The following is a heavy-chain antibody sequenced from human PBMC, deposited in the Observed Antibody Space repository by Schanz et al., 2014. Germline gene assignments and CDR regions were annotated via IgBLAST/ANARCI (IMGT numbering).Heavy chain of an antibody. CDR3: AKSLESCPGGRCSRGYFDY. J-gene: IGHJ4*02. CDR1: GFNFGSHG. CDR2: ISYDGSFK. V-gene: IGHV3-33*06. Sequence: QVQLVESGGGVVQPGRSLRLSCAASGFNFGSHGMHWVRQAPGKGLEWVAVISYDGSFKNYADSVRGRFTISRDNFKGALYLQMSSLRAEDTAVYYCAKSLESCPGGRCSRGYFDYWGQGTLVIVSS. D-gene: IGHD2-8*02.